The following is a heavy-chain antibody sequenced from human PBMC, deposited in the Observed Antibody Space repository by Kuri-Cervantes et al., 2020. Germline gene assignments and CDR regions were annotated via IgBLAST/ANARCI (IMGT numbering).Heavy chain of an antibody. Sequence: ASVKVSCKVSGYTLTELSMHWVRQAPGKGLEWMGGFDPEDGETIYAQKFQGRVTMTRDTSISTAYMELSRLRSDDTAVYYCASQLLWFGELQGAFDYWGQGTLVTVSS. CDR2: FDPEDGET. D-gene: IGHD3-10*01. CDR1: GYTLTELS. V-gene: IGHV1-24*01. CDR3: ASQLLWFGELQGAFDY. J-gene: IGHJ4*02.